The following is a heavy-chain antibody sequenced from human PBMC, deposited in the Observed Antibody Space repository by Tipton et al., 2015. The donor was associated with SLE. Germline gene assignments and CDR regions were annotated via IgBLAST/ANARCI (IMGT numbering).Heavy chain of an antibody. D-gene: IGHD3-3*01. CDR2: INHSGST. J-gene: IGHJ4*02. CDR3: ASGTLEWSHEPDY. Sequence: LRLSCTVSGGSISTYYWSWIRQPPGKGLEWIGEINHSGSTNYNPSLKSRLTISLDTSKNQFSLRLSSVTAADTAMFYCASGTLEWSHEPDYWGQGTLVTVSS. CDR1: GGSISTYY. V-gene: IGHV4-34*01.